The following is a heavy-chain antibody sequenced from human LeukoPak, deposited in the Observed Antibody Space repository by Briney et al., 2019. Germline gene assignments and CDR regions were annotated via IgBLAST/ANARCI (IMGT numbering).Heavy chain of an antibody. D-gene: IGHD6-13*01. CDR3: TRHLDGIAAYDY. V-gene: IGHV3-30*03. CDR1: GFTFSSYS. Sequence: GGSLRLSCAASGFTFSSYSMNWVRQAPGKGLEWVAVISYDGSNKYYADSVKGRFTISRDNSKNTLYLQMNSLRAEDTAVYYCTRHLDGIAAYDYWGQGSLVTVSS. J-gene: IGHJ4*02. CDR2: ISYDGSNK.